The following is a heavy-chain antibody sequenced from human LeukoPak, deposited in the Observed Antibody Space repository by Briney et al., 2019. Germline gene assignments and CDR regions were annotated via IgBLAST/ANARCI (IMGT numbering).Heavy chain of an antibody. J-gene: IGHJ4*02. D-gene: IGHD2-21*02. Sequence: GGSLRLSCAASGFTFSNYALSWVRQAPGKGLEWVSDISGSGGSTYYADSVKGRFTISRDNSKNTMYLQMNSLRAEDTAVYYCAKRESTYCGGDCYPSFDYWGQGTLVTVSS. CDR2: ISGSGGST. CDR1: GFTFSNYA. CDR3: AKRESTYCGGDCYPSFDY. V-gene: IGHV3-23*01.